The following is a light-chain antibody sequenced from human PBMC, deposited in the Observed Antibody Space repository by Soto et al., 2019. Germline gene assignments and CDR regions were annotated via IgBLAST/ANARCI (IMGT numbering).Light chain of an antibody. J-gene: IGLJ3*02. Sequence: QSALTQPPSASGTPGQRVTISCSGSRSNIGSNSVNWYQQHPGTAPKLLIYSQSQRPSGVPDRISGAKSGTSVTLAISGLQAEDEATYYCAVWDDSLNEVVFGGGTQLTVL. CDR2: SQS. CDR1: RSNIGSNS. V-gene: IGLV1-44*01. CDR3: AVWDDSLNEVV.